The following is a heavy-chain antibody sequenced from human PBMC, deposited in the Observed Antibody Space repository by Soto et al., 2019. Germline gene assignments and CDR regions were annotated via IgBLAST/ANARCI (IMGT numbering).Heavy chain of an antibody. CDR2: ISYLGIT. J-gene: IGHJ2*01. V-gene: IGHV4-59*01. D-gene: IGHD3-16*01. Sequence: PSETLSLTCYVSHGATTSDYLNWIRQPPGKGLEWIGYISYLGITNYNPSLKSRARIPVDTSKNQFSLELTSVTAADTAVYYCARSPSRGIWYFDLWGRGALVTVSS. CDR3: ARSPSRGIWYFDL. CDR1: HGATTSDY.